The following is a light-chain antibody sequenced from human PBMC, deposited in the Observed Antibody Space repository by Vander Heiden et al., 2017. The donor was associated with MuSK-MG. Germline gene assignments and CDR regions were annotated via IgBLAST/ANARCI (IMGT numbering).Light chain of an antibody. CDR2: SNS. Sequence: QSVLTQPPSASGAPGPRATISCTGRSPNIGAGYDVNWSQQLQGPAPKLLIYSNSNRPSGVPDRFSGSKSGTSASLAITGLQAEDEADYYCQSYDSSLSGSVFGGGTKLTVL. V-gene: IGLV1-40*01. CDR1: SPNIGAGYD. J-gene: IGLJ2*01. CDR3: QSYDSSLSGSV.